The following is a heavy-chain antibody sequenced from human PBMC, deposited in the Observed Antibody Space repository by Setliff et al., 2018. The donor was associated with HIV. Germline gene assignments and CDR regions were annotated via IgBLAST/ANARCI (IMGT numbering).Heavy chain of an antibody. CDR1: GYTFTSYD. D-gene: IGHD3-22*01. J-gene: IGHJ3*02. V-gene: IGHV1-8*02. CDR3: ARVPLYDSSGFYYLGAFDI. Sequence: ASVKVSCKASGYTFTSYDINWVRQATGQGLEWMGWMNPNSGNTGYAQKFQGRVTMTKNTLYLQMNSLRAEDTAVYYCARVPLYDSSGFYYLGAFDIWGQGTMVTVSS. CDR2: MNPNSGNT.